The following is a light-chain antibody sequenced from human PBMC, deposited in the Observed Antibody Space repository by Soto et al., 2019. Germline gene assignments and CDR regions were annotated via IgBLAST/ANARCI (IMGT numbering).Light chain of an antibody. V-gene: IGLV1-40*01. CDR3: QTYDTSLSADV. Sequence: QSVLAQPPSVSGAPGQRVTISCTGSSSNFGSGYDVQWYQQLPGRAPKFLISGNNDRPSGLPDRFSASKSGTSASLAITGLQAEDEADYYCQTYDTSLSADVFGTGTKVTVL. CDR2: GNN. J-gene: IGLJ1*01. CDR1: SSNFGSGYD.